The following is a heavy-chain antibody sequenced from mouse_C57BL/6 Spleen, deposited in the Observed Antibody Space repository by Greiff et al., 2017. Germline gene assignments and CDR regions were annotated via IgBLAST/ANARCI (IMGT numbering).Heavy chain of an antibody. D-gene: IGHD3-2*02. CDR1: GYSFTGYY. J-gene: IGHJ3*01. CDR2: INPSTGGT. CDR3: ATGDSSGY. Sequence: EVKLQESGPELVKPGASVKISCKASGYSFTGYYMNWVKQSPEKSLEWIGEINPSTGGTTYNQKFKAKATLTVDKSSSTAYMQLKSLTSEDSAVYYCATGDSSGYWGQGTLVTVSA. V-gene: IGHV1-42*01.